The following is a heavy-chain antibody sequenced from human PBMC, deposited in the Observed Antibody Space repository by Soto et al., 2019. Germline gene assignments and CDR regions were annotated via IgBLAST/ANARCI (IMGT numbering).Heavy chain of an antibody. CDR2: IYWDDDK. V-gene: IGHV2-5*02. J-gene: IGHJ6*02. CDR3: AHRRTGVDV. Sequence: ASGPTLVNPTQTLTLTCTFSGFSLSTSGVSVGWVRQPPGKALEWLAVIYWDDDKRYSPSLQNRLTITKDTSKNQVVLSMTNMDPVDTATYYCAHRRTGVDVWGQGTTVTVSS. CDR1: GFSLSTSGVS.